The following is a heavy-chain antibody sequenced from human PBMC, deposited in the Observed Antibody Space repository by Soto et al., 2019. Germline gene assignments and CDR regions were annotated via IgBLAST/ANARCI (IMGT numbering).Heavy chain of an antibody. CDR3: AKNPGYYYDSTGYHFDY. CDR1: EFTFSNYA. V-gene: IGHV3-23*01. J-gene: IGHJ4*02. Sequence: GGSLRLSCAASEFTFSNYAMSWVRQAPGKGLEWISAISYGGGTTYYADSVKGRFTISRDNSKNTLYLQMNSLRAEDTAVYYCAKNPGYYYDSTGYHFDYWGQGTLVTVSS. CDR2: ISYGGGTT. D-gene: IGHD3-22*01.